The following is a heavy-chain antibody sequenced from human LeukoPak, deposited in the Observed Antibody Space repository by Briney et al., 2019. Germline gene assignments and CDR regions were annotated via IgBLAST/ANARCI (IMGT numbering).Heavy chain of an antibody. CDR3: ARDFGFSSGSNWFDP. CDR1: GYTSTSYG. CDR2: ISTYNGNT. J-gene: IGHJ5*02. D-gene: IGHD6-19*01. V-gene: IGHV1-18*04. Sequence: ASVKVSCKAAGYTSTSYGISWVRQAPGQGLEWMGWISTYNGNTIYAQKLQGRVTMTRDTSRSTAYMELRSLRSDDTAVYYCARDFGFSSGSNWFDPWGQGTLVTVSS.